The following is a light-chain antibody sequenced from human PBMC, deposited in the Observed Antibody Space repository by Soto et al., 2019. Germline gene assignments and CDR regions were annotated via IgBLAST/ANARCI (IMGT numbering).Light chain of an antibody. CDR1: SSDVGGYNY. Sequence: QSALTQPASVSGSPRQSITISCTGTSSDVGGYNYVSWYQQHPGKAPKLMIYEVSHRPSGVSNRFSGSKSGNTASLTISGLQAEDEADYYCSSYTSSSTYVVFGGGTKVTVL. J-gene: IGLJ2*01. V-gene: IGLV2-14*01. CDR2: EVS. CDR3: SSYTSSSTYVV.